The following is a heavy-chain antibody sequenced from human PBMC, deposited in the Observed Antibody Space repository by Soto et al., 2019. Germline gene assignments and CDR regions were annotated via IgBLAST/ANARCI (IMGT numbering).Heavy chain of an antibody. J-gene: IGHJ4*02. V-gene: IGHV4-30-2*01. CDR2: IYHSGST. CDR3: ARATGYSYGQYLGYDY. CDR1: GGSISSGGYS. D-gene: IGHD5-18*01. Sequence: QLQLQESGSGLVKPSQTLSLTCAVSGGSISSGGYSWSWIRQPPGKGLEWIGYIYHSGSTYYNPSLKSRDTISVDRSKNQFSLKLSSVTAADTAVYYCARATGYSYGQYLGYDYWGQGTLVTVSS.